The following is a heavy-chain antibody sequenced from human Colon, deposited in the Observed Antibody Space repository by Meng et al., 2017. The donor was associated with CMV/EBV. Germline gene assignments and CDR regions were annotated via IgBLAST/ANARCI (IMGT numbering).Heavy chain of an antibody. Sequence: CVVSGFTFSTSWLHWVRQVPGKGLVWVSYTTGDGSTTAYADSVESRFTISRDTAKNTLYLQMNSLRADDTAVYYCAVDIMPVGGTFDFWGQGALVTVSS. CDR2: TTGDGSTT. D-gene: IGHD6-19*01. J-gene: IGHJ4*02. CDR1: GFTFSTSW. CDR3: AVDIMPVGGTFDF. V-gene: IGHV3-74*03.